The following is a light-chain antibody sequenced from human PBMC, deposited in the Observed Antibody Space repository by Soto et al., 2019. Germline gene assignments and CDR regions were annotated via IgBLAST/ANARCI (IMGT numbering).Light chain of an antibody. V-gene: IGKV1-16*02. J-gene: IGKJ2*01. Sequence: DIQMTQSPSSLSASVGDRVTIFCRASQGIDNYLAWFQQKPGKAPKCLIYGATSLQSGVPSKFSGSGFGTDFTLTINSLQPEDFAAYYCLQYESYPYTFGHGTKLDIK. CDR3: LQYESYPYT. CDR2: GAT. CDR1: QGIDNY.